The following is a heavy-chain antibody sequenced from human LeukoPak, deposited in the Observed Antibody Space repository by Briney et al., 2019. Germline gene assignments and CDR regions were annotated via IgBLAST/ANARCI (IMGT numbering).Heavy chain of an antibody. J-gene: IGHJ4*02. CDR3: AKGDTMIVVVTYFDY. Sequence: PGGSLRLSCAASGFTFSSYGMHWVRQAPGKGLEWVAVIWYDGSNKYYADSVKGRFTISRDNSKNTLYLQMNSLRAEDTAVYYCAKGDTMIVVVTYFDYWGQGTLVTVSS. CDR2: IWYDGSNK. CDR1: GFTFSSYG. D-gene: IGHD3-22*01. V-gene: IGHV3-33*06.